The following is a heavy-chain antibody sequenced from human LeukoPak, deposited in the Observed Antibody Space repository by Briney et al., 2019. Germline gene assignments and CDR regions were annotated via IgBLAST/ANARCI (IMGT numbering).Heavy chain of an antibody. CDR2: IYYSGST. J-gene: IGHJ4*02. CDR3: VRAALGVPDYYFDY. CDR1: GGSISSYY. D-gene: IGHD4/OR15-4a*01. Sequence: SETLSLTCTVSGGSISSYYWSWIRQPPGKGLEWIGYIYYSGSTNYNPSLKSRVTISIDTSKNQFSLKLSSVTAADTAVYYCVRAALGVPDYYFDYWGQGTLVIVSS. V-gene: IGHV4-59*12.